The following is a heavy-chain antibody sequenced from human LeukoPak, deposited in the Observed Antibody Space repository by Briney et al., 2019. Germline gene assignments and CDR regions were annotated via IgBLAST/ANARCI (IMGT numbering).Heavy chain of an antibody. CDR2: IYTTGST. CDR1: GVSIANTFYY. J-gene: IGHJ4*02. CDR3: ARRQDGHDY. Sequence: SQTLSLTCTVSGVSIANTFYYWNWLRQPAGKGLEWIGRIYTTGSTDYNPSLKRRVTISLDTARNQFPLKLSSVTAADTAVYYCARRQDGHDYWGQGTLVTVSS. V-gene: IGHV4-61*02.